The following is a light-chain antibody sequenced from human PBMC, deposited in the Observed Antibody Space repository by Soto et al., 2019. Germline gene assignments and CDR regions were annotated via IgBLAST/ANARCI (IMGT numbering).Light chain of an antibody. J-gene: IGKJ2*01. CDR3: QQSYITPYT. V-gene: IGKV1-39*01. Sequence: DIQMTQSPSSLSASVGDTVTITCRASQSISVHLNWYQQKPGKVPKLLIYAASNLQTGVPSSVSGSGSETDFDLTISSLQPEDFATYYCQQSYITPYTFGQGTKLQIK. CDR1: QSISVH. CDR2: AAS.